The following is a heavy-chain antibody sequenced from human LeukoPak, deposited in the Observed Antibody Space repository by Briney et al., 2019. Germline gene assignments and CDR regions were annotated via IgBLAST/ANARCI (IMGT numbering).Heavy chain of an antibody. CDR3: AKDRSPRGLVIPYYFDY. Sequence: GGSLRLSCAASGFTFSSYAMSWVRQAPGKGLEWVSAISGGGGSTYYADSVKGRFTISRDNSKNTLYLQMNSLRAEDTAVYYCAKDRSPRGLVIPYYFDYWGQGTLVTVSS. CDR1: GFTFSSYA. J-gene: IGHJ4*02. CDR2: ISGGGGST. D-gene: IGHD3-22*01. V-gene: IGHV3-23*01.